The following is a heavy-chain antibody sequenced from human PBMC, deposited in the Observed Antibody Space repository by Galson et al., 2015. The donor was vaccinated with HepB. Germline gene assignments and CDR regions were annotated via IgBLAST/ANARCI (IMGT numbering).Heavy chain of an antibody. CDR1: GFTFSSYA. CDR3: AKGGYYYGSGSYGVLDY. Sequence: SLRLSCAASGFTFSSYAMSWVRQAPGKGLEWVSAISGSGGSTYYADSVKGRFTISRDNSKNTLYLQMNSLRAEDTAVYYCAKGGYYYGSGSYGVLDYWGQGTLVTVSS. D-gene: IGHD3-10*01. J-gene: IGHJ4*02. CDR2: ISGSGGST. V-gene: IGHV3-23*01.